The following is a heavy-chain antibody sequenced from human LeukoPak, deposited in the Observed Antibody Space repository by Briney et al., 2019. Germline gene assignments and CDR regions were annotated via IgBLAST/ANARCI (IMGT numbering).Heavy chain of an antibody. V-gene: IGHV1-69*13. Sequence: SVKVSCKASGYTLRSYAISWVRQPPAQGLEWMGGIIPIFGTAHYAQKFQGRVTIAADESTSTAYMELSSLRSEDTAVYYCASPPRWSGYPYYFDYWGEGTLVTVSS. D-gene: IGHD3-3*01. J-gene: IGHJ4*02. CDR3: ASPPRWSGYPYYFDY. CDR1: GYTLRSYA. CDR2: IIPIFGTA.